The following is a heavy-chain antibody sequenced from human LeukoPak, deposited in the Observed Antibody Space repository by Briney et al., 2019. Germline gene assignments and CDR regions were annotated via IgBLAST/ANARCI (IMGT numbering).Heavy chain of an antibody. D-gene: IGHD3-10*01. Sequence: ASVKVSCKASGSTFTGYYMHWVRQAPGQGLEWMGWINPNSGGTNYAQKFQGRVTMTRDTSISTAYMELSRLRSDDTAVYYCAREYYGNYYYYYMDGWGKGTTVTISS. CDR2: INPNSGGT. CDR1: GSTFTGYY. J-gene: IGHJ6*03. CDR3: AREYYGNYYYYYMDG. V-gene: IGHV1-2*02.